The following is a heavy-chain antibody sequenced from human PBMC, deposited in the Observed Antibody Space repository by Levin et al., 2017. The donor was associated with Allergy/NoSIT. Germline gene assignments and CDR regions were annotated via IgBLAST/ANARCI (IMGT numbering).Heavy chain of an antibody. D-gene: IGHD2-8*02. V-gene: IGHV3-30*04. CDR3: ARVYCTGGSCRPPGL. J-gene: IGHJ4*02. CDR2: ISFDGTYE. Sequence: GGSLRLSCSASGFIFNVYTMHWVRQAPGKGLEWLAFISFDGTYESYADSVKGRFTISRDNSRNTVDLQIDSLRDEDTGVYYCARVYCTGGSCRPPGLWGQGTLVTVSS. CDR1: GFIFNVYT.